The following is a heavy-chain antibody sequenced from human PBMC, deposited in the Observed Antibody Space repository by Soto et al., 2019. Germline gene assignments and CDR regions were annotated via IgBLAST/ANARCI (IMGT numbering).Heavy chain of an antibody. D-gene: IGHD3-9*01. CDR3: AREHRLYYDILTGYYFDY. CDR2: ISYDGSNK. V-gene: IGHV3-30-3*01. CDR1: GFTFSSYA. Sequence: GESLKISCAASGFTFSSYAMHWVRQAPGKGLEWVAVISYDGSNKYYADSVKGRFTISRDNSKNTLYLQMNSLRAEDTAVYYCAREHRLYYDILTGYYFDYWGQGTLVTVSS. J-gene: IGHJ4*02.